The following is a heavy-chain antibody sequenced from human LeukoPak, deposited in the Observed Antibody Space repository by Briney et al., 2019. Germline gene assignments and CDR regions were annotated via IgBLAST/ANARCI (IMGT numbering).Heavy chain of an antibody. CDR3: ARESYSSSYLFDF. CDR2: IYYSGST. Sequence: SETLSLTCTVSGGSISSGSYYWGWIRPSPGKGLEWIGTIYYSGSTYYNPSLKSRVTMSVDTSKNQFSLKLSSVTAADRAVYYCARESYSSSYLFDFWGQGTLVTVSS. J-gene: IGHJ4*02. CDR1: GGSISSGSYY. D-gene: IGHD6-6*01. V-gene: IGHV4-39*02.